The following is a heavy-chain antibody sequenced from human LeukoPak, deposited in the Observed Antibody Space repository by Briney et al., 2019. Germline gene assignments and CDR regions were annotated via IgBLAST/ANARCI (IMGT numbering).Heavy chain of an antibody. CDR3: ARDHYYDSSGYYLYY. CDR2: INSDGSST. Sequence: PGGSLRLSCAASGFTFSSYLMHWVRQAPGKGLVWVSRINSDGSSTGYADSVKGRFTISRDNAKNTLYLQMNSLRAEDTAVYYCARDHYYDSSGYYLYYWGQGTLVTVSS. V-gene: IGHV3-74*01. CDR1: GFTFSSYL. J-gene: IGHJ4*02. D-gene: IGHD3-22*01.